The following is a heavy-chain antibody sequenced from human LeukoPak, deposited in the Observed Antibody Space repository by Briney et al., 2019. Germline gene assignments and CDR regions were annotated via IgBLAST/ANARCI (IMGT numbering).Heavy chain of an antibody. CDR1: GGSISSSSYY. CDR2: IYYSGST. D-gene: IGHD4-17*01. CDR3: ARGTLTVTPFDY. V-gene: IGHV4-39*07. J-gene: IGHJ4*02. Sequence: SETLSLTCTVSGGSISSSSYYWGWIRQPPGKGLEWIGSIYYSGSTYYNPSLKSRVTISVDTSKNQFSLKLSSVTAADTAVYYCARGTLTVTPFDYWGQGTLVTVSS.